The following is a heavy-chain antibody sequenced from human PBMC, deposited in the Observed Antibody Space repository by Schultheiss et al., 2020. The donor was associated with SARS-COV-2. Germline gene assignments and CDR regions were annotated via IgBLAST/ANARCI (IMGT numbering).Heavy chain of an antibody. CDR1: GDSFRGSTHH. D-gene: IGHD4-11*01. V-gene: IGHV4-39*07. J-gene: IGHJ5*02. Sequence: SETLSLTCTVSGDSFRGSTHHWAWIRQPPGKGLEWIGSIYHSGSTNYNQSLKSRVTISVDTSKNQFSLKLTSVIAADTAVYFCGRVTTVRGWFDPWGQGTLVTVAS. CDR3: GRVTTVRGWFDP. CDR2: IYHSGST.